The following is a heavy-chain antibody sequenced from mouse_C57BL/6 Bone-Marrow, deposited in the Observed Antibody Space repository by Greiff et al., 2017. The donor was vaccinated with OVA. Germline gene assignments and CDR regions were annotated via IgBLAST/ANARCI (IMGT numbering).Heavy chain of an antibody. Sequence: VKLMESGPGLVAPSQSLSITCTVSGFSLTSYAISWVRQPPGKGLEWLGVIWTGGGTNYNSALKSRLSISKDNSKSQVFLKMNSLQTDDTARYYCARRNDYDDYAMDYWGQGTSVTVSS. CDR2: IWTGGGT. CDR1: GFSLTSYA. J-gene: IGHJ4*01. V-gene: IGHV2-9-1*01. D-gene: IGHD2-4*01. CDR3: ARRNDYDDYAMDY.